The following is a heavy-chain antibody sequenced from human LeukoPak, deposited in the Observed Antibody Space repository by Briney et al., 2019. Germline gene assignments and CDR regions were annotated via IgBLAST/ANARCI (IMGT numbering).Heavy chain of an antibody. CDR1: GYSFPSYG. CDR2: ISAYNGNT. D-gene: IGHD6-19*01. J-gene: IGHJ4*02. V-gene: IGHV1-18*01. CDR3: ARDSAVAGMVFDY. Sequence: GASVKVSCKASGYSFPSYGISWVRQAPGQGLEWMGWISAYNGNTNDAQNLQGRVTMTTDTSTSTAYMELRSLRSDDTAVYYCARDSAVAGMVFDYWGQGTLVTVSS.